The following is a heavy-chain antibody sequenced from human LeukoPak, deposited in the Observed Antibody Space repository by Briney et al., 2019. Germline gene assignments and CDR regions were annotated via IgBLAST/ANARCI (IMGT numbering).Heavy chain of an antibody. CDR1: GFTFSSYW. CDR3: ARRARADYDFWSGYYDGLFDY. Sequence: PGGSLRLSCAASGFTFSSYWMSWVRQAPGKGPEWVANIKQDGSEKYYVDSVKGRFTISRDNAKNSLYLQMNSLRAEDTAVYYCARRARADYDFWSGYYDGLFDYWGQGTLVTVSS. D-gene: IGHD3-3*01. CDR2: IKQDGSEK. V-gene: IGHV3-7*01. J-gene: IGHJ4*02.